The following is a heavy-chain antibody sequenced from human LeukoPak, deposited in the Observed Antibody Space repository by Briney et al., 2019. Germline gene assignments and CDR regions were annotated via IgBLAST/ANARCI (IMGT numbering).Heavy chain of an antibody. CDR1: GFTFSSNY. Sequence: PGGSLRLSCAASGFTFSSNYMSWVRQAPGKGLEWVSVIYSGGSTYYADSVKGRFTISRDNSKNTLYLQMNSLRAEDTAVYYCARVSGSYYSPYFDYWGQGTVVTVSS. CDR2: IYSGGST. J-gene: IGHJ4*02. D-gene: IGHD1-26*01. CDR3: ARVSGSYYSPYFDY. V-gene: IGHV3-53*01.